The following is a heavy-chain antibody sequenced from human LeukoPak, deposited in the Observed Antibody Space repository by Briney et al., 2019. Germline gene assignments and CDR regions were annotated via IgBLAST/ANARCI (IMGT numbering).Heavy chain of an antibody. D-gene: IGHD2-2*01. CDR2: ISDSSSFI. Sequence: GGSLRLSCAASGFTFSSYGMTWVRQAPGKGLEWVSYISDSSSFIYYANSLRGRFTIFRDNAKNSLYLQMNSLRAEDTAVYYCARYRARASSPFFDYWGQGTLVTVSS. CDR3: ARYRARASSPFFDY. J-gene: IGHJ4*02. CDR1: GFTFSSYG. V-gene: IGHV3-48*01.